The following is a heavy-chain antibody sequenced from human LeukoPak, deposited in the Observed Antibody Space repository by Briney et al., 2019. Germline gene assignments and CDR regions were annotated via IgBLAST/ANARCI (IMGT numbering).Heavy chain of an antibody. V-gene: IGHV1-2*02. CDR1: GGTFSSYA. CDR3: ARGSVTGTASWFDP. CDR2: INPNSGGT. D-gene: IGHD6-19*01. Sequence: GASVNVSCKASGGTFSSYAISWVRQAPGQGLEWMGWINPNSGGTNYAQKFQDRVTMTRDTSINTAYVELSSLTSDDTAVYYCARGSVTGTASWFDPWGQGTLVTVSS. J-gene: IGHJ5*02.